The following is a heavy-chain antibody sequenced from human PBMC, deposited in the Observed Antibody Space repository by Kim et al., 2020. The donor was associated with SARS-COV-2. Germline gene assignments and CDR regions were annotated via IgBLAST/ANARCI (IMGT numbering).Heavy chain of an antibody. Sequence: YYTPSLKSRVTISVDTSKNQFSLKLSSVTAADTAVYYCARAAARRYFDYWGQGTLVTVSS. J-gene: IGHJ4*02. CDR3: ARAAARRYFDY. D-gene: IGHD6-6*01. V-gene: IGHV4-39*01.